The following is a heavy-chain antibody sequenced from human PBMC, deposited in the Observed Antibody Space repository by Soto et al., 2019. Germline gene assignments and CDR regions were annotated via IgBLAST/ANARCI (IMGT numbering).Heavy chain of an antibody. Sequence: GGSLRLSCAASGLTFSSYSMNWVRQAPGKGLEWVSSISSSSSYIYYADSVKGRFTISRDNAKNSLYLQMNSLRAEDTAVYYCATTPYYYDTSGYYYWGQGTLVTVSS. CDR3: ATTPYYYDTSGYYY. CDR1: GLTFSSYS. J-gene: IGHJ4*02. CDR2: ISSSSSYI. V-gene: IGHV3-21*01. D-gene: IGHD3-22*01.